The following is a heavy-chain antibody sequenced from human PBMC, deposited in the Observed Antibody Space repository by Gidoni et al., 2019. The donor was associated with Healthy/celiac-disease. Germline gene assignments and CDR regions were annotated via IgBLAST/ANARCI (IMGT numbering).Heavy chain of an antibody. CDR2: ISSSSSYI. J-gene: IGHJ6*02. Sequence: EVQLVGSGGGLVKPGGALRLSCAASGFTFSSYSMTWVRLAPGKGLEWVSSISSSSSYIYYAASVKGRFTISRDNAKNSLYLQMNSLRAEDTAVYYCAREGYYGMDVWGQGTTVTVSS. V-gene: IGHV3-21*01. CDR1: GFTFSSYS. CDR3: AREGYYGMDV.